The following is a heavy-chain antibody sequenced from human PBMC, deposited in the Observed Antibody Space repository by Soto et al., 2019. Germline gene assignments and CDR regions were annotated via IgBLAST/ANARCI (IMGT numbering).Heavy chain of an antibody. CDR2: IYYSGST. V-gene: IGHV4-30-4*01. J-gene: IGHJ5*02. CDR3: ARARSYDFNWFDP. D-gene: IGHD3-16*01. CDR1: GGSISSGDYY. Sequence: QVQLQESGPGLVKPSQTLSLTCTVSGGSISSGDYYWSWIRQPPGKGLEWIGYIYYSGSTYYNPSLTSRVTISVDTSKNQFSLKLSSVTAADTAVYYCARARSYDFNWFDPWGQGTLVTVSS.